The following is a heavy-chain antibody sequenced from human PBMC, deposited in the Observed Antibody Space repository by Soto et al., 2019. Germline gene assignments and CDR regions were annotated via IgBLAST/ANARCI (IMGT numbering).Heavy chain of an antibody. D-gene: IGHD3-22*01. Sequence: ASVKVSFKASGYTFTSYGIDWGRQAPGQGLEWVGWISAYDGNTKYAQILQGRVSLTTDTSTNTAYMELRSLRSDDTAMYFCARGGYYDSSGSRNYYYYGMNVWGQGTTVTVSS. CDR1: GYTFTSYG. CDR3: ARGGYYDSSGSRNYYYYGMNV. J-gene: IGHJ6*02. CDR2: ISAYDGNT. V-gene: IGHV1-18*01.